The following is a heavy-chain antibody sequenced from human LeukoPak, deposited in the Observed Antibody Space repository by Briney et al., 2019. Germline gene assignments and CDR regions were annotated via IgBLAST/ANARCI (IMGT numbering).Heavy chain of an antibody. Sequence: ASVKVSCKASGYTFSSYGITWVRQAPGQGLEWMGWISGYNGNTNYAEKLQGRFTMTTDTSTSTAYMKLRSLRSDDTAVYYCAREGYCSGTSCDKPFDYWGQGTLVTVAS. D-gene: IGHD2-2*01. CDR3: AREGYCSGTSCDKPFDY. J-gene: IGHJ4*02. CDR1: GYTFSSYG. CDR2: ISGYNGNT. V-gene: IGHV1-18*01.